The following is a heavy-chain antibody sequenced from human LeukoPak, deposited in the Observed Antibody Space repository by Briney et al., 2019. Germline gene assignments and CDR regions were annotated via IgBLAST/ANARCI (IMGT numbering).Heavy chain of an antibody. Sequence: GGSLRLSCAASGFTFSGSAMHWVRQASGKGLEWVGRIRSKANSYATAYAASVKGRFTISRDDSKNTAYLQMNSLKTEDTAVYYCTSPWMGQYDFDYWGQGTLVTVSS. CDR1: GFTFSGSA. D-gene: IGHD1-1*01. V-gene: IGHV3-73*01. J-gene: IGHJ4*02. CDR3: TSPWMGQYDFDY. CDR2: IRSKANSYAT.